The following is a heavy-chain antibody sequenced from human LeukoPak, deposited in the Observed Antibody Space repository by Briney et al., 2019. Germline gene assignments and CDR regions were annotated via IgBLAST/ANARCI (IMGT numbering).Heavy chain of an antibody. Sequence: SVKVSCKASGGTFSSYAIGWVRQAPGQGLEWMGRIIPIFGTANYAQKFQGRVTITTDESTSTAYMELSSLRSEDTAVYYCARGRGLGITMPVDAFDIWGQGTMVTVSS. CDR1: GGTFSSYA. CDR3: ARGRGLGITMPVDAFDI. V-gene: IGHV1-69*05. CDR2: IIPIFGTA. D-gene: IGHD3-10*01. J-gene: IGHJ3*02.